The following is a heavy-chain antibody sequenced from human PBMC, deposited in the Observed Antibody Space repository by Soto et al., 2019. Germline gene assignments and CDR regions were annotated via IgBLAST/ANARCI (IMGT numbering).Heavy chain of an antibody. Sequence: SETLSLTCAVSGGSISSGGYSWSWLRQPPGKGLEWIGYIYHSGSANYNPSLKSRVTISVDTSKNQFSLKLSSVTAADKAVYYCARLGLRNCSSTSCYYHYYDYMDVWGKGTTVTVSS. CDR2: IYHSGSA. D-gene: IGHD2-2*01. CDR1: GGSISSGGYS. V-gene: IGHV4-61*08. CDR3: ARLGLRNCSSTSCYYHYYDYMDV. J-gene: IGHJ6*03.